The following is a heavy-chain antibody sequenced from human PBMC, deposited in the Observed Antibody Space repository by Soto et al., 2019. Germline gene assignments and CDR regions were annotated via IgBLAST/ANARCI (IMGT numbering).Heavy chain of an antibody. D-gene: IGHD6-6*01. Sequence: TSETLSLTCAVYGGSFSGYYWSWIRQPPGKGLEWIGEINHSGSTNYNPSLKSRVTISVDTSKNQSSLKLSSVTAADTAVYYCARGSLYSSSSRRGYYYYYMDVWGKGTTVTVSS. V-gene: IGHV4-34*01. CDR3: ARGSLYSSSSRRGYYYYYMDV. J-gene: IGHJ6*03. CDR2: INHSGST. CDR1: GGSFSGYY.